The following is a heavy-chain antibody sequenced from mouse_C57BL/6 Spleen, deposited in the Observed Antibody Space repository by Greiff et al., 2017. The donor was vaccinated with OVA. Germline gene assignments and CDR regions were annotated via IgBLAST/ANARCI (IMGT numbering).Heavy chain of an antibody. D-gene: IGHD2-10*02. Sequence: QVQLQQSGTELVKPGASVKLSCKASGYTFTSYWMHWVKQRPGQGLEWIGNINPSNGGTNYNEKFKSRATLTVDKSSSTAYMQLSSLTSEDSAVYYCARSWYGNYLDYWGQGTTLTVSS. CDR1: GYTFTSYW. J-gene: IGHJ2*01. CDR2: INPSNGGT. CDR3: ARSWYGNYLDY. V-gene: IGHV1-53*01.